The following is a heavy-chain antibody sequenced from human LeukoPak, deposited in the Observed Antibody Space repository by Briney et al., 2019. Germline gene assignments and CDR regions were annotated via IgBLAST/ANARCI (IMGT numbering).Heavy chain of an antibody. CDR2: IFYSGRT. J-gene: IGHJ3*02. CDR1: GVSISSYH. D-gene: IGHD2/OR15-2a*01. V-gene: IGHV4-59*01. CDR3: ARKNDFEI. Sequence: SETLSLTCTVSGVSISSYHWNWIRQPPGKGLEWIAGIFYSGRTYYNTSLKSRVTISVDLSKSQFSLRLTAVSAADTAVYYCARKNDFEIWGQGTLVTVSS.